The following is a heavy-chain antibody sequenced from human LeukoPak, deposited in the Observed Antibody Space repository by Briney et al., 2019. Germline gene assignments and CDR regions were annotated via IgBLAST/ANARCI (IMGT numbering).Heavy chain of an antibody. Sequence: PGGSLRLSCAASGFTLSRYWMYWVRQAPGKGLEWVSYISSSGNTIYYADSVKGRFTISRDNAKNSLYLQMNSLRAEDTAVYYCAREAAAINYWGQGTLVTVSS. D-gene: IGHD6-25*01. J-gene: IGHJ4*02. V-gene: IGHV3-48*03. CDR2: ISSSGNTI. CDR3: AREAAAINY. CDR1: GFTLSRYW.